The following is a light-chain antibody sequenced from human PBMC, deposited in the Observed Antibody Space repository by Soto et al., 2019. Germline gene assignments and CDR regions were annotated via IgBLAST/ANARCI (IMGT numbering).Light chain of an antibody. CDR2: GPS. V-gene: IGKV3-20*01. CDR1: QSVSNTF. CDR3: QQYDSSPSWT. Sequence: TPPPTTLALSRLERAPLSGMASQSVSNTFLAWYQHRPGQAPGLLIYGPSTRATGIPDRFSGSGSGTDFTLTISRLEPEDFAVYYCQQYDSSPSWTFGQATKV. J-gene: IGKJ1*01.